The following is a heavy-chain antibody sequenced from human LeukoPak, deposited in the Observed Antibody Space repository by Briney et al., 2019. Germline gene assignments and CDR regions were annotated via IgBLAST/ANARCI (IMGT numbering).Heavy chain of an antibody. CDR1: AASLSGYY. D-gene: IGHD3-16*01. CDR2: VNHSGST. J-gene: IGHJ4*02. CDR3: ARSGLYSEFDY. Sequence: SETLSLTCAVYAASLSGYYSSWIRQPPGKGLEWIGEVNHSGSTNYNPTLKSRVTIPVYTTKNQFSLKLSSVTAADTAVYYCARSGLYSEFDYWGQGTLVTVSS. V-gene: IGHV4-34*01.